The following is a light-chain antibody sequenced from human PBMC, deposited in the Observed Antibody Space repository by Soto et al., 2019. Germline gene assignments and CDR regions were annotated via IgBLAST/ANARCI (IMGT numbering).Light chain of an antibody. CDR1: QSLLHRDGHTY. CDR3: MQTLKFWT. Sequence: DIVMTQSPLSLSVTPGEPASISCRSSQSLLHRDGHTYLDWYLQKPGQSPQLLIYLTSNRASGVPDRFSGSGSGTDFTLRISSVEAEDVGVYYCMQTLKFWTFGQGTKVDNK. V-gene: IGKV2-28*01. CDR2: LTS. J-gene: IGKJ1*01.